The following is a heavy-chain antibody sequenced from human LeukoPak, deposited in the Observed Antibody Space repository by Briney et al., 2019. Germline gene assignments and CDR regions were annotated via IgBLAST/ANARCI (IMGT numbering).Heavy chain of an antibody. CDR3: AKAGYDYVWGSYRSLSWFDP. CDR2: LSGGGGNT. V-gene: IGHV3-23*01. Sequence: GGSLRLSCAASGFTFSTYAMSWVRQAPGKGLEWVSGLSGGGGNTYYADCVRGRFTISRDNSKNTLYLQMNSLRAEDTAVYYCAKAGYDYVWGSYRSLSWFDPWGQGTLVTVSS. J-gene: IGHJ5*02. CDR1: GFTFSTYA. D-gene: IGHD3-16*02.